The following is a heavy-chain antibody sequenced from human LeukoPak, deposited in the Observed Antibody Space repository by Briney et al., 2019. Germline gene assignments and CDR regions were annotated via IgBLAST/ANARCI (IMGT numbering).Heavy chain of an antibody. J-gene: IGHJ4*02. CDR3: AKDRSPPGSYYNRLNFDY. D-gene: IGHD3-10*01. V-gene: IGHV3-30*02. CDR2: IRYDGSNK. Sequence: GGSLRLSCAASGFTFSSYGMHWVRQAPGKGLEWVAFIRYDGSNKYYADSVKGRFTISRDNSKNTLYLQMNSLRAEDTAVYYCAKDRSPPGSYYNRLNFDYWGPGTLVT. CDR1: GFTFSSYG.